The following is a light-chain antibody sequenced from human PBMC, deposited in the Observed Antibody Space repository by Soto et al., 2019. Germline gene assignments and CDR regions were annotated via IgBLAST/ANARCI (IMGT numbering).Light chain of an antibody. CDR2: KVS. CDR3: MQGTHWPYT. CDR1: QSLVHSDGNTH. J-gene: IGKJ2*01. Sequence: DVVMTQSPLSLPVTLGQPASISCRSSQSLVHSDGNTHLNWFQQRPGQSPRRLICKVSNRDYGVPDRFSGSASGTDFTLNISRVEAEDVGVYYCMQGTHWPYTFGQGTKLEIK. V-gene: IGKV2-30*02.